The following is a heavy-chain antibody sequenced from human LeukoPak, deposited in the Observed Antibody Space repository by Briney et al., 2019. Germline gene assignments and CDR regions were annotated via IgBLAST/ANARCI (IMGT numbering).Heavy chain of an antibody. CDR3: ARDGPHYSIEPEYYYYYGMDV. J-gene: IGHJ6*02. Sequence: AGGSLRLSCAASGFTFSSYAMHWVRQAPGKGLEWVAVISYDGSNKYYADSVKGRFTISRDNSKNTLYLQMNSLRAEDTAVYYCARDGPHYSIEPEYYYYYGMDVWGQGTTVTVSS. CDR2: ISYDGSNK. V-gene: IGHV3-30-3*01. D-gene: IGHD4-11*01. CDR1: GFTFSSYA.